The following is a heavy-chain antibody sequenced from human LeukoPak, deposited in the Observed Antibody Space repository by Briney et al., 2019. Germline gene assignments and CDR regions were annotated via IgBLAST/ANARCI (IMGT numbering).Heavy chain of an antibody. CDR2: ISSNGGST. Sequence: GGSLRLSCSASGFTFSSYAMHWVRQAPGKGLEYVSDISSNGGSTYYADSVKGRFTISRDNSKNTLYLQMSSLRAEDTAVYYCVKGTMAGRRGGYWGQGTLVTVSS. D-gene: IGHD2-15*01. J-gene: IGHJ4*02. CDR1: GFTFSSYA. CDR3: VKGTMAGRRGGY. V-gene: IGHV3-64D*06.